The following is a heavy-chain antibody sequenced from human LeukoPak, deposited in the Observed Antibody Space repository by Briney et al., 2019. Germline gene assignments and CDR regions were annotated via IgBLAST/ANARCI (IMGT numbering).Heavy chain of an antibody. V-gene: IGHV3-74*01. CDR2: IEGDGSGT. CDR1: GFTFSTYR. J-gene: IGHJ4*02. CDR3: VTSLDSRGNS. D-gene: IGHD1-26*01. Sequence: GGSLRLSCAASGFTFSTYRMHWVRQAPGKGLLWVSRIEGDGSGTTYADSVKGRFTISRDNAKSTLYLQMNSLRDEDTAVYYCVTSLDSRGNSWGQGTLVTVSS.